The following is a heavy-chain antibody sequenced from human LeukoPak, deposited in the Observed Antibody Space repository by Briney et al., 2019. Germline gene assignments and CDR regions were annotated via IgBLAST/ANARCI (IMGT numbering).Heavy chain of an antibody. Sequence: ASVKVSCKASGGTFSSYAISWVRQAPGQGLEWMGGIIPIFGTANYAQKFQGRVTITTDESTSTAYMELSSLRSEDTAVYYCARDYYYDSSGSFTSNWFDPWGQGTLVTVSS. J-gene: IGHJ5*02. CDR3: ARDYYYDSSGSFTSNWFDP. CDR2: IIPIFGTA. CDR1: GGTFSSYA. D-gene: IGHD3-22*01. V-gene: IGHV1-69*05.